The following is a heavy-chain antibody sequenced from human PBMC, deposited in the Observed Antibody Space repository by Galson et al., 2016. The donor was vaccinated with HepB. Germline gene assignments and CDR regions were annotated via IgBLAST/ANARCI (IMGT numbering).Heavy chain of an antibody. V-gene: IGHV4-30-2*01. D-gene: IGHD5-12*01. CDR1: GGSIGSGDYS. CDR3: ARAPYSGYDFRAFNV. Sequence: TLSLTCAVSGGSIGSGDYSWSWIRQPPGKGLEWIGYIYRSVTTDYNPSLKSRVTITMDRSKNLFSLSLRSVTAADTAVYFCARAPYSGYDFRAFNVWGQGAMVTVAS. J-gene: IGHJ3*01. CDR2: IYRSVTT.